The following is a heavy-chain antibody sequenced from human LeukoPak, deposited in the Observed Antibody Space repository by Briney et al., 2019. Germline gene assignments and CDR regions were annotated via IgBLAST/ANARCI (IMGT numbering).Heavy chain of an antibody. D-gene: IGHD3-9*01. CDR2: IRNDGSNK. CDR3: AKDDILTGYSLDY. J-gene: IGHJ4*02. CDR1: GFTFSGCG. Sequence: PGGSLRLSCAASGFTFSGCGMHWVRQAPGKGLEWVAFIRNDGSNKYYAGSMKGRFTISRDNSKNTLYLQINSLRTEDTAIYYCAKDDILTGYSLDYWGQGTLVTVSS. V-gene: IGHV3-30*02.